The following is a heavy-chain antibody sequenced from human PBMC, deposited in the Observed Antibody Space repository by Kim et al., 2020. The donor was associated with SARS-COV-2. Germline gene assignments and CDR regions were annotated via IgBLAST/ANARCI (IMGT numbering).Heavy chain of an antibody. CDR3: ARAWGLHYDILTGYKPNWFDP. CDR2: IYYSGST. J-gene: IGHJ5*02. CDR1: GGSISSYY. V-gene: IGHV4-59*13. D-gene: IGHD3-9*01. Sequence: SETLSLTCTVSGGSISSYYWSWIRQPPGKGLEWIGYIYYSGSTNYNPSLKSRVTISVDTSKNQFSLKLSSVTAADTAVYYCARAWGLHYDILTGYKPNWFDPWGQGTLVTVSS.